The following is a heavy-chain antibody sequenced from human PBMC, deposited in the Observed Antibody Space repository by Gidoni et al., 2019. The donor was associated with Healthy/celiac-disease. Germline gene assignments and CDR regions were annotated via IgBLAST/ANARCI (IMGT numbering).Heavy chain of an antibody. D-gene: IGHD2-2*01. CDR2: IIPIFGTA. V-gene: IGHV1-69*01. CDR1: A. Sequence: AISWVRQAPGQGLEWMGGIIPIFGTANYAQKFQGRVTITADESTSTAYMELSSLRSEDTAVYYCARDQRYCISTSCTHDAFDIWGQGTMVTVSS. CDR3: ARDQRYCISTSCTHDAFDI. J-gene: IGHJ3*02.